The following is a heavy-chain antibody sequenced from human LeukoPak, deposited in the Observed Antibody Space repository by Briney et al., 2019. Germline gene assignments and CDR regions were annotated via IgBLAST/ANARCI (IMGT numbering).Heavy chain of an antibody. CDR1: GFTFSSYA. CDR3: ARDKGELGSGYCSGGSCNDAFDI. D-gene: IGHD2-15*01. J-gene: IGHJ3*02. CDR2: ISYDGSNK. Sequence: PGGSLRLSCAASGFTFSSYAMHWVRQAPGKGLEWVAVISYDGSNKYYADSVKGRFTISRDNSKNTLYLQMNSLRAEDTAVYYCARDKGELGSGYCSGGSCNDAFDIWGQGTMVTVSS. V-gene: IGHV3-30-3*01.